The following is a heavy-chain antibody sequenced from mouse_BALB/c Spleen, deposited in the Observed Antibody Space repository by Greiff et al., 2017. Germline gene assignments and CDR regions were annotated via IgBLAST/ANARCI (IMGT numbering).Heavy chain of an antibody. CDR1: GYTFTSYW. D-gene: IGHD1-1*01. J-gene: IGHJ2*01. CDR2: IYPGNSDT. Sequence: VHVKQSGTVLARPGASVKMSCKASGYTFTSYWMHWVKQRPGQGLEWIGAIYPGNSDTSYNQKFKGKAKLTAVTSTSTAYMELSSLTNEDSAVYYCTRIYYCGSSLLDYWGQGTTLTVSS. V-gene: IGHV1-5*01. CDR3: TRIYYCGSSLLDY.